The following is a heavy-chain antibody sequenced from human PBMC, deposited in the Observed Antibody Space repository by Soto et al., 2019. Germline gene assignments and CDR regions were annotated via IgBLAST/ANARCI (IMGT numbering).Heavy chain of an antibody. V-gene: IGHV4-30-4*01. CDR2: IYYSGST. Sequence: QVQLQESGPGLVKPSQTLSLTCTVSGGSISSGDYYWSWIRQPPGKGLEWIGYIYYSGSTYYNPSLKSRVTISVDTSKNQFSLKLSYVTAADTAVYYCARAYYYDSSGHQEGYNWFDPWGQGTLVTVSS. D-gene: IGHD3-22*01. CDR1: GGSISSGDYY. J-gene: IGHJ5*02. CDR3: ARAYYYDSSGHQEGYNWFDP.